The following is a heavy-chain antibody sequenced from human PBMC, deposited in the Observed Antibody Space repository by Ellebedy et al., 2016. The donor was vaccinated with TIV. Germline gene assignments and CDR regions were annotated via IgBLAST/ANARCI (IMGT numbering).Heavy chain of an antibody. CDR1: GGSINSYY. CDR2: IYYSGNT. J-gene: IGHJ6*02. D-gene: IGHD4-11*01. Sequence: SETLSLXXTVSGGSINSYYWSWIRQLPGKGLEWIGSIYYSGNTNYNPSFKSRVTISVDTSKNQPSLKLRSVTSADTALYYCARETMTVRGEGWYYGMDVWGQGTTVTVSS. CDR3: ARETMTVRGEGWYYGMDV. V-gene: IGHV4-59*01.